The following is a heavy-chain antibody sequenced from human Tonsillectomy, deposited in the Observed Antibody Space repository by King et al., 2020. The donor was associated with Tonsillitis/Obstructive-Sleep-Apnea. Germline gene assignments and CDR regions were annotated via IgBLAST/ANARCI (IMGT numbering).Heavy chain of an antibody. Sequence: DVQLVESGGGLVKPGGSLRLSCAASGFTFSSYSMNWVRQAPGKGLKWVSSISSSSTYIYYADSVKGRFTISRDNAKNSLYLQMNSLRAEDTAVYYCARGLFYYMDVWGKGTTVTVSS. V-gene: IGHV3-21*01. CDR2: ISSSSTYI. CDR1: GFTFSSYS. CDR3: ARGLFYYMDV. J-gene: IGHJ6*03.